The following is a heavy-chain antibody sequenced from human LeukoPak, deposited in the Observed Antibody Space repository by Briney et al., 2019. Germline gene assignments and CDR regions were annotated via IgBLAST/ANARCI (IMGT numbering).Heavy chain of an antibody. V-gene: IGHV5-51*01. J-gene: IGHJ4*02. Sequence: GESLKISCKGSEYSFTNYWMGWMRQMPGKGLEWMGIIYPGDSDTRYSPSFQGQVTISVDKSISTTYVQLSSLNASDTAMYYCARFARPGKSTRGFDYWGRGTLVTVSS. CDR3: ARFARPGKSTRGFDY. CDR2: IYPGDSDT. CDR1: EYSFTNYW.